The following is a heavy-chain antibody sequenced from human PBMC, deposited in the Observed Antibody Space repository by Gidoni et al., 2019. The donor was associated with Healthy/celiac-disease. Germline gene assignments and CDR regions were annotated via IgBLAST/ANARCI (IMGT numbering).Heavy chain of an antibody. CDR2: ITAGNGNT. CDR3: ARKIVIVPAAAFDY. D-gene: IGHD2-2*01. CDR1: PSSFTGYA. V-gene: IGHV1-3*01. Sequence: QVHLVQSGAEVQQPGSSVPASCKASPSSFTGYAVPWVRQARGQRLEWMGWITAGNGNTKNSQKIQGRVTMTGDTSASTVYMERSSLRSEDTAVYYCARKIVIVPAAAFDYWGQGTLVTVSS. J-gene: IGHJ4*02.